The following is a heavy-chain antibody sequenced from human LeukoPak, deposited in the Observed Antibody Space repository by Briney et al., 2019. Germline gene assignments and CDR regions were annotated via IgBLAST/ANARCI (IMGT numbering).Heavy chain of an antibody. J-gene: IGHJ3*02. CDR1: GGSISSGDYY. CDR3: ARTVPDCYDSSAPLDAFDI. V-gene: IGHV4-30-4*01. D-gene: IGHD3-22*01. Sequence: SQTLSLTCTVSGGSISSGDYYWSWIRQPPGKGLEWIGYIYYSGSTYYNPSLKSRVTISVDTSKNQFSLKLSSVTAADTAVYYCARTVPDCYDSSAPLDAFDIWGQGTMVTVSS. CDR2: IYYSGST.